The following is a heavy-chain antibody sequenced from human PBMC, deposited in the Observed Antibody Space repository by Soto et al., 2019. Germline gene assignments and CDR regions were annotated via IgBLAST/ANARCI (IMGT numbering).Heavy chain of an antibody. CDR1: GGTFGNTA. J-gene: IGHJ5*02. V-gene: IGHV1-69*12. CDR3: ARDGDPGYSFWSGPLGGGRFDP. CDR2: IVPLFGTA. Sequence: QVQLVQSGAEVKDPGSSVNVSCKTSGGTFGNTAVTWVRQVPGQGREWIGGIVPLFGTANYAQKFRGRVMITADESTSTAYMDLSSLRSDDTAIYYCARDGDPGYSFWSGPLGGGRFDPWGQGTLVTVSS. D-gene: IGHD3-3*01.